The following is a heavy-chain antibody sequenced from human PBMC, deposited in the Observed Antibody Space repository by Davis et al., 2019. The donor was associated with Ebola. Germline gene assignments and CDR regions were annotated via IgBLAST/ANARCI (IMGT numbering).Heavy chain of an antibody. V-gene: IGHV3-7*01. D-gene: IGHD3-10*01. Sequence: GESLKISCAASGFIFSSYAMSWVRQAPGKGLEWVANIKQDGSEKYYVDSVKGRFTISRDNAKNSLYLQMNSLRAEDTAVYYCARDSAPITMVRGVSNWFDPWGQGTLVTVSS. J-gene: IGHJ5*02. CDR2: IKQDGSEK. CDR1: GFIFSSYA. CDR3: ARDSAPITMVRGVSNWFDP.